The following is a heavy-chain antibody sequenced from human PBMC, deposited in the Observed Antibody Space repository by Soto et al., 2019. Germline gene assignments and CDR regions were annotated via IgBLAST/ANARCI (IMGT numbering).Heavy chain of an antibody. CDR1: GGSTSSYY. CDR2: IYYSGST. CDR3: ARTRYGISMDV. Sequence: NPSETLSLTCSVSGGSTSSYYWSWIRQPPGKGLEWIGYIYYSGSTNYNPSLKSRVTISVDTSKTQFSLKLSSVTAADTAMYYGARTRYGISMDVWGKGTPVTVSS. D-gene: IGHD2-21*01. V-gene: IGHV4-59*01. J-gene: IGHJ6*03.